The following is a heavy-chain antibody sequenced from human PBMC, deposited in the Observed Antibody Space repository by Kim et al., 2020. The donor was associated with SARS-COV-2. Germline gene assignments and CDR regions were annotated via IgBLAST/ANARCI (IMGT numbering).Heavy chain of an antibody. Sequence: SETLSLTCTVSGGSISSSSYYWGWIRQPPGKGLEWIGSIYYSGSTYYNPSLKSRVTISVDTSKNQFSLKLSSVTAADTAVYYCARAWSTSWLNWFDPWGQGTLVTVSS. V-gene: IGHV4-39*07. J-gene: IGHJ5*02. D-gene: IGHD2-2*01. CDR1: GGSISSSSYY. CDR3: ARAWSTSWLNWFDP. CDR2: IYYSGST.